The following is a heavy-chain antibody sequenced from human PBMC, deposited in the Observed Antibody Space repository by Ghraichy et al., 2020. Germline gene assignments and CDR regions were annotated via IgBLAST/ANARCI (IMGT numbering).Heavy chain of an antibody. J-gene: IGHJ5*02. V-gene: IGHV3-53*01. D-gene: IGHD6-13*01. CDR3: ARDSSSSSGFDP. Sequence: GSLRLSCAASGFTVSSNYMSWVRQAPGKGLEWVSVIYSGGSTYYADSVKGRFTISRDNSKNTLYLQMNSLRAEDTAVYYCARDSSSSSGFDPWGQGTLVTVSS. CDR2: IYSGGST. CDR1: GFTVSSNY.